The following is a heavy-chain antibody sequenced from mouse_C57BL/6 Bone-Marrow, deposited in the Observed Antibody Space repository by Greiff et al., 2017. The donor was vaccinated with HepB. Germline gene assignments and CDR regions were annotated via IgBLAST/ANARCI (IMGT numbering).Heavy chain of an antibody. V-gene: IGHV14-2*01. CDR3: ARSLITTVVVSHYFDY. CDR1: GFNIKDYY. J-gene: IGHJ2*01. D-gene: IGHD1-1*01. CDR2: IDPEDGET. Sequence: EVKLVESGAELVKPGASVKLSCTASGFNIKDYYMHWVKQRTEQGLEWIGRIDPEDGETKYAPKFQGKATITADTSSNTAYLQLSSLTSEDTAVYYCARSLITTVVVSHYFDYWGQGTTLTVSS.